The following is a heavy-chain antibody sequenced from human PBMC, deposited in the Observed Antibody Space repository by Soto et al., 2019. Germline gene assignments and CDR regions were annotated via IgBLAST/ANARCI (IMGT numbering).Heavy chain of an antibody. CDR3: ARVNTTLVDHFDC. CDR2: MHRGGTT. Sequence: GGSLRLSCVVSGFSVSAASIFWVRQATGKGLEWVSLMHRGGTTDNADSVKGRFTTSRDKSKNTLYLHMNGLRVEDTAVYYCARVNTTLVDHFDCWGQGTLVTVSS. D-gene: IGHD5-18*01. V-gene: IGHV3-53*01. CDR1: GFSVSAAS. J-gene: IGHJ4*02.